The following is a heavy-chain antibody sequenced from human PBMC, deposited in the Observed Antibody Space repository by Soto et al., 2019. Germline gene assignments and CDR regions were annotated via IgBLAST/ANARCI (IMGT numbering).Heavy chain of an antibody. CDR1: GFTVSSNY. D-gene: IGHD2-15*01. J-gene: IGHJ6*02. CDR2: IYSGGST. Sequence: GSLRLSCAASGFTVSSNYMSWVRQAPGKGLEWVSVIYSGGSTYYADSVKGRFTISRDNSKNTLYLQMNSLKAEDTGVYYCARVPWGGIAAPTLYYSGMDVWGQGTTVTVSS. V-gene: IGHV3-53*01. CDR3: ARVPWGGIAAPTLYYSGMDV.